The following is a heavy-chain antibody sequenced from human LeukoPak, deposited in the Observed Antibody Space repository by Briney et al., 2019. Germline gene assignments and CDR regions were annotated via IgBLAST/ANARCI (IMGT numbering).Heavy chain of an antibody. CDR3: ARGLWDFWSGYYGSYWYFDL. Sequence: SETMSLTCTVSGGSISSYYWSWIRQPPGKGLEWIGYIYNSGSTNYNPSLKSRVTISVDTSKNQFSLKLSSVTAADTAVYYCARGLWDFWSGYYGSYWYFDLWGRGTLVTVSS. CDR1: GGSISSYY. D-gene: IGHD3-3*01. V-gene: IGHV4-59*01. CDR2: IYNSGST. J-gene: IGHJ2*01.